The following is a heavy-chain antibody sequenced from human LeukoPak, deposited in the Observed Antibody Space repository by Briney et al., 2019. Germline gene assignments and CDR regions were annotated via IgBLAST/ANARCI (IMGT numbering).Heavy chain of an antibody. Sequence: SETLSLTCTVSGGAVNSYYWSWIRQTPGKGLEWLGEIYHSGSTNYNPSLKSRVILSVDRSKNQFSLTLTSVTAADTAVYYCARVYYENLTNVYVGYYMDVWGKGTTVTVS. J-gene: IGHJ6*03. CDR1: GGAVNSYY. V-gene: IGHV4-59*02. D-gene: IGHD3-9*01. CDR3: ARVYYENLTNVYVGYYMDV. CDR2: IYHSGST.